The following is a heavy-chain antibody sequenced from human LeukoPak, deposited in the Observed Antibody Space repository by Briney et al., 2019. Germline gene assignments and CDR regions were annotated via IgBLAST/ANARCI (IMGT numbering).Heavy chain of an antibody. J-gene: IGHJ3*02. CDR3: AKVKENGSGSYKYAFDI. D-gene: IGHD3-10*01. CDR1: GGFFSIYY. Sequence: SETLSLTCTVSGGFFSIYYWTWIRQPAGKGLEWIGRIYTSGSTNYNPSLKSRVTMSVDTSKNQFSLKLSSVTAADTAVYYCAKVKENGSGSYKYAFDIWGQGTMVTVSS. V-gene: IGHV4-4*07. CDR2: IYTSGST.